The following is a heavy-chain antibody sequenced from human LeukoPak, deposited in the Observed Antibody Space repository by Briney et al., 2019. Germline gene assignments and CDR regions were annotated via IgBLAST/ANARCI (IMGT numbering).Heavy chain of an antibody. CDR2: IYYSGST. Sequence: PSETLSLTCTVSGGSISSSSYYWGWIRQPPGKGLEWSGSIYYSGSTYYNPSLKSRVTISVDTSKNKFSLKLNSVTAADTAVYYCARPAYRGSYYDAFDIWGQGTMVTVSS. J-gene: IGHJ3*02. D-gene: IGHD1-26*01. CDR3: ARPAYRGSYYDAFDI. V-gene: IGHV4-39*01. CDR1: GGSISSSSYY.